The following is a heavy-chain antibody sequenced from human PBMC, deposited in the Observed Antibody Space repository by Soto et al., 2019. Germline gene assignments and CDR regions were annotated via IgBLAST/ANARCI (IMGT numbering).Heavy chain of an antibody. CDR3: ARLDSSTVGGYYYGMDV. D-gene: IGHD6-6*01. V-gene: IGHV5-51*01. J-gene: IGHJ6*02. CDR2: IYPGDSDT. Sequence: GESLKISCKGSGYSFTSYWIGWVRQMPGKGLEWMGIIYPGDSDTRYSPSFQGQVTISADKSISTAYLQWSSLKASDTATYYCARLDSSTVGGYYYGMDVWGQGTTVTISS. CDR1: GYSFTSYW.